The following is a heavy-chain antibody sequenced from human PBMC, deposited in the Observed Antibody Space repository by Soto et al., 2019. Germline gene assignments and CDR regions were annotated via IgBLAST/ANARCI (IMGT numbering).Heavy chain of an antibody. CDR2: ISSTTNYI. V-gene: IGHV3-21*06. J-gene: IGHJ4*02. Sequence: EVQLVESGGGLVKPGGSLRLSCAASGFTFTRYSMNWVRQAPGKGLEWVSSISSTTNYIYYGDSMKGRFTISRDNAKNSLYLEVNSLRAEDTAVYYCARESEDLNSNFDYWGQGTLVTVSS. CDR1: GFTFTRYS. D-gene: IGHD1-1*01. CDR3: ARESEDLNSNFDY.